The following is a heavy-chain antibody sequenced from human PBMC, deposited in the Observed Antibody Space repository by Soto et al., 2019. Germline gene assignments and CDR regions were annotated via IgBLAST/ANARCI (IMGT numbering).Heavy chain of an antibody. V-gene: IGHV3-7*01. Sequence: PGGSLRLSCAASGFTFSSYWMSWVRQAPGKGLEWVANIKQDGSEKYYVDSVKGRFTISRDNAKNSLYLQMNSLRAEDTAVYYCARTNSSWYFFDYWAREPWSPSPQ. D-gene: IGHD6-13*01. CDR3: ARTNSSWYFFDY. CDR1: GFTFSSYW. J-gene: IGHJ4*02. CDR2: IKQDGSEK.